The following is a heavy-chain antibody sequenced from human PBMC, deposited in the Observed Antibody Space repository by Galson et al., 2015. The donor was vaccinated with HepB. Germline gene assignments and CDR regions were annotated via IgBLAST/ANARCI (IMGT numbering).Heavy chain of an antibody. J-gene: IGHJ1*01. Sequence: ETLSLTCAVYGGSFSGYYWSWIRQPPGKGLEWIGEINHSGSTNYNPSLKSRVTISVDTSKNQFSLKLSSVTAADTAVYYCARPRGILSSSTSPSFQHWGQVTLVTVSS. D-gene: IGHD2-2*01. CDR1: GGSFSGYY. CDR2: INHSGST. V-gene: IGHV4-34*01. CDR3: ARPRGILSSSTSPSFQH.